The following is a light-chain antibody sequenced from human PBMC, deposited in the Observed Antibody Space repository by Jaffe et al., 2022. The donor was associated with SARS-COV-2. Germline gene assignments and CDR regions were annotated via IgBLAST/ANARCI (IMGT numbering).Light chain of an antibody. Sequence: QSALTQPASVSGSPGQSITISCTGTSSDVGGYNYVSWYQQYPGKAPKLMIYAVTDRPSGVSNRFSGSKSGITASLTISGLQAEDEADYYCSSYTSNNTRVFGTGTKVTVL. CDR2: AVT. CDR1: SSDVGGYNY. CDR3: SSYTSNNTRV. V-gene: IGLV2-14*01. J-gene: IGLJ1*01.